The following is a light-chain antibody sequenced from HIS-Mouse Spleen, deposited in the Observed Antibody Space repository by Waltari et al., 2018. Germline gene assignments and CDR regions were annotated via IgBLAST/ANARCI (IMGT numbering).Light chain of an antibody. Sequence: QSALTQPRSVSGSPGQSVPISCTGTSSDVGGYHYVPWYQQHPGKAPKPMIYDVSKRPSGVPDRFSGSKSGNTASLTISGLQAEDEADYYCCSYAGSYTFVVFGGGTKLTVL. CDR3: CSYAGSYTFVV. J-gene: IGLJ2*01. CDR2: DVS. V-gene: IGLV2-11*01. CDR1: SSDVGGYHY.